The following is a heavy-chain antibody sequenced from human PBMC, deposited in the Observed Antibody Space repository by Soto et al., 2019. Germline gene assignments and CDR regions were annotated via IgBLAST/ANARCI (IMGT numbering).Heavy chain of an antibody. Sequence: GPLRLYCAASVFTFSSYGMHWVRQAPGTGLEWVALIWSDGSNKNFADSVKGRVTISRDNSKNTLFLQLNSLRAEDTAVYYCARDDGGPVDFWGQGTLVTVSS. J-gene: IGHJ4*02. CDR1: VFTFSSYG. CDR3: ARDDGGPVDF. CDR2: IWSDGSNK. D-gene: IGHD3-16*01. V-gene: IGHV3-33*01.